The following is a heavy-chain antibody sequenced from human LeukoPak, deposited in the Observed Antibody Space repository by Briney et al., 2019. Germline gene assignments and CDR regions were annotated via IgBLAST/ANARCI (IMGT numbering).Heavy chain of an antibody. V-gene: IGHV4-34*01. CDR1: GGSFSGYY. CDR2: INHSGST. Sequence: SETLSLTCAVYGGSFSGYYWSWIRQPPGKGLEWIGEINHSGSTNYNPSLKSRVTISVDTSKNQFSLKLSSVTAADTAVYYCARGRKWVLSSSWYRYWFDPWSQGTLVTVSS. D-gene: IGHD6-13*01. CDR3: ARGRKWVLSSSWYRYWFDP. J-gene: IGHJ5*02.